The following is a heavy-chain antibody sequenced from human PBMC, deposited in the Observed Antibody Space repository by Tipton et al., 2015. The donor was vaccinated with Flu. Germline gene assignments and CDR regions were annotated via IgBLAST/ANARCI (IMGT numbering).Heavy chain of an antibody. CDR3: VKNGDSNWFDP. J-gene: IGHJ5*02. Sequence: TLSLTCSVSGGSINGFYWSWIRQPGGKGLEWIGRIHSSGNTNYNPSLKSRVTMSADTSKNQFSLKLTSVTAADTAIYYCVKNGDSNWFDPWGQGTLVTVSS. D-gene: IGHD2-8*01. CDR1: GGSINGFY. CDR2: IHSSGNT. V-gene: IGHV4-4*07.